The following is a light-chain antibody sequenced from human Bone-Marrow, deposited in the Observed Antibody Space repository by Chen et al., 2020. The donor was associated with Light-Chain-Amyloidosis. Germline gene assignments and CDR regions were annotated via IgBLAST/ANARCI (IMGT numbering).Light chain of an antibody. Sequence: QSVLTQPPSLSAASGQKVTISCYGSNSNIGINYVSWYQQLPGTSPNLLIDENNQRPSESPDRFSGSKSGTSATLGVAGLQTGDEADYYCATWDSSLTVWMFGGGNKLTVL. CDR1: NSNIGINY. J-gene: IGLJ3*02. CDR3: ATWDSSLTVWM. V-gene: IGLV1-51*02. CDR2: ENN.